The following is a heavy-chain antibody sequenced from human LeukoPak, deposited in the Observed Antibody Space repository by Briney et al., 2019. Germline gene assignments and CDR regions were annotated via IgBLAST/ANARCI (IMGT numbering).Heavy chain of an antibody. J-gene: IGHJ4*02. Sequence: GGCLRLSCAASGVTLDDYGMSWGPQAPGEGLEWGCGINWTGGSTSYADSVQVPFTISRDNAKNSLYLHMSSLRAEDTALYYCARLGDNWNHHLDYCGQGNLATVSS. D-gene: IGHD1-14*01. V-gene: IGHV3-20*04. CDR1: GVTLDDYG. CDR3: ARLGDNWNHHLDY. CDR2: INWTGGST.